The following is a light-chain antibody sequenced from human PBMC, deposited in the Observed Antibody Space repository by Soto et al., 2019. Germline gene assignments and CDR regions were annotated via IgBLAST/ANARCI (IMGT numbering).Light chain of an antibody. CDR1: SRDVGGYNC. CDR2: EVN. CDR3: SSCGDNNIYV. J-gene: IGLJ1*01. V-gene: IGLV2-8*01. Sequence: QSVLTQPRSASGSPGQSVTISCTGTSRDVGGYNCVSWYQQHPGKVPKLMISEVNKRPSGVPDRFSGSKSGNTASLTVSGLQAEDEADYYCSSCGDNNIYVFGTGTKVTVL.